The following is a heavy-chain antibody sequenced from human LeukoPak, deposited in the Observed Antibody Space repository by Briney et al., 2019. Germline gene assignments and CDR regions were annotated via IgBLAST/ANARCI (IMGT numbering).Heavy chain of an antibody. Sequence: PSETLSLTCIVSGGSVSSGSYYWSWIRQPPGKGLEWIGYIYNSVRTNYNPSLKSRVTISVDTSKNQLSLKLSSVTAADTAVYFCAVSLTTGGYYGMDVWGQGTTVTVSS. V-gene: IGHV4-61*01. CDR2: IYNSVRT. J-gene: IGHJ6*02. D-gene: IGHD1-1*01. CDR3: AVSLTTGGYYGMDV. CDR1: GGSVSSGSYY.